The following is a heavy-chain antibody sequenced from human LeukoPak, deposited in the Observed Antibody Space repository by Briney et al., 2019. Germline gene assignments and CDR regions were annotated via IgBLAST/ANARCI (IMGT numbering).Heavy chain of an antibody. Sequence: SETLSLTCTVSVGSISNYYWGWTRQPAGKGLEWIGLIYASGSANYNPSLKSRVTMSVDTSKNQFSLKLSSVTAADTAVYYCARTPIYYFDNSGYYNWGQGTLVTVSS. V-gene: IGHV4-4*07. D-gene: IGHD3-22*01. CDR3: ARTPIYYFDNSGYYN. CDR2: IYASGSA. CDR1: VGSISNYY. J-gene: IGHJ4*02.